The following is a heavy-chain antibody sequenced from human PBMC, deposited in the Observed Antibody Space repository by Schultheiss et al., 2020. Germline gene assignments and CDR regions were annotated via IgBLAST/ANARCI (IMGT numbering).Heavy chain of an antibody. CDR3: ARGGDYHAFDI. CDR1: GFTFSPYA. Sequence: GGSLRLSCAASGFTFSPYAMHWVRQAPGKGLEYVSAISSNGGSTYYANSVKGRFTISRDNSKNTLYLQMNSLRAEDTAVYYCARGGDYHAFDIWGQGTMVTVSS. D-gene: IGHD4-17*01. V-gene: IGHV3-64*01. J-gene: IGHJ3*02. CDR2: ISSNGGST.